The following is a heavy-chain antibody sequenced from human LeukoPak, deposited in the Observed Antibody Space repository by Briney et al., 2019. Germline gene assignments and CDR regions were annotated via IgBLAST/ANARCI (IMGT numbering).Heavy chain of an antibody. V-gene: IGHV1-8*01. J-gene: IGHJ4*02. CDR2: MNPNSGNT. D-gene: IGHD3-22*01. CDR1: GYTFTSYD. CDR3: GRVGSYYYDSSGPPPDY. Sequence: GASVKVSCKSSGYTFTSYDINWVRQATGQGLEWMGWMNPNSGNTGYAQKFQGRVTMTRNTSISTAYMELSSLRSEDTAVYYCGRVGSYYYDSSGPPPDYWGQGTLVTVSS.